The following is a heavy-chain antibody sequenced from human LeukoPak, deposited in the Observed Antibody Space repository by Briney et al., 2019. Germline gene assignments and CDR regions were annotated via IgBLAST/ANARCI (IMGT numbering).Heavy chain of an antibody. CDR1: GGSISSSSYY. J-gene: IGHJ4*02. CDR3: ARDGDPLWFGESPYYFDY. Sequence: PSGTLSLTCAVSGGSISSSSYYWGWIRQPPGKGLEWIGSIYYSGSTYYNPSLKSRVTISVDTSKNQFSPKLSSVTAADTAVYYCARDGDPLWFGESPYYFDYWGQGTLVTVSS. D-gene: IGHD3-10*01. CDR2: IYYSGST. V-gene: IGHV4-39*07.